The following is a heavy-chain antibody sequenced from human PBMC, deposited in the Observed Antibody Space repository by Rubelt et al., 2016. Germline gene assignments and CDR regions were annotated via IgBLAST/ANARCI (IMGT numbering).Heavy chain of an antibody. CDR2: IYYSGST. J-gene: IGHJ4*02. D-gene: IGHD6-19*01. V-gene: IGHV4-39*01. Sequence: GLEWIGSIYYSGSTYYNPSLKSRVTISVDSSKNQFSLKLSSVTAADTAVYYCASRILSIAVAAHFDYWGLGTLVTVSS. CDR3: ASRILSIAVAAHFDY.